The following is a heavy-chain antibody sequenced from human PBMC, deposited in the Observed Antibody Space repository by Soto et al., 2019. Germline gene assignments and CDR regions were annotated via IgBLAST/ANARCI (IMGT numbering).Heavy chain of an antibody. CDR3: ARGTWVRSAFDM. V-gene: IGHV4-4*02. Sequence: SETLSLTCAVSGGSISSSNWWSWVRQPPGKGLEWIGEIYHRGSTNYNPSLKSRVTISADTSKNQFSLKLSSVAAADTAVYYCARGTWVRSAFDMWGQGTMVTVSS. CDR1: GGSISSSNW. D-gene: IGHD3-10*01. J-gene: IGHJ3*02. CDR2: IYHRGST.